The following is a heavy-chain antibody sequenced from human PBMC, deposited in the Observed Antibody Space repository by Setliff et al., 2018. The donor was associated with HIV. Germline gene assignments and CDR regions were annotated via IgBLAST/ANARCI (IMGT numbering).Heavy chain of an antibody. CDR1: GFTFTSSA. V-gene: IGHV1-58*02. Sequence: SVKVSCKASGFTFTSSAMQWVRQARGQRLEWIGWIVVGSGNTNYAQKFQERVTIIRDMSTNTAYMELSSLRSEDTAVYYCAGARRWLQFPDGFDMWGQGTMVTVSS. D-gene: IGHD5-12*01. J-gene: IGHJ3*02. CDR3: AGARRWLQFPDGFDM. CDR2: IVVGSGNT.